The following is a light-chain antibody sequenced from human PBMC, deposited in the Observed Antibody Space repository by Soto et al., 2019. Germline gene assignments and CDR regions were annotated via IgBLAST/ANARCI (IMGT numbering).Light chain of an antibody. J-gene: IGKJ1*01. CDR3: HQRQSWPRT. V-gene: IGKV3D-20*02. Sequence: EIVLTQSPGTLSLSPGERATLSCRASHTISSSYLAWYQQKPGQAPRLLIYQTSLRAAGIPARFSASGSGTDFTLTISDVQPEDFALYYCHQRQSWPRTFGQGTKVDI. CDR1: HTISSSY. CDR2: QTS.